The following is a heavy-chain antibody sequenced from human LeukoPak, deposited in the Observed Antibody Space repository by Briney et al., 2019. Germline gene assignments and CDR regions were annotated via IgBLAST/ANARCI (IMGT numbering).Heavy chain of an antibody. CDR3: ASSSGWYGDAFDI. CDR1: GFTVSSSY. CDR2: IYSGGST. Sequence: GGSLRLSCAASGFTVSSSYVSWVRQAPGKGLEWVSVIYSGGSTYYADSVKGRFTISRHNSKNTLYLQMNSLRAEDTAVYYCASSSGWYGDAFDIWGQGTMVTVSS. D-gene: IGHD6-19*01. J-gene: IGHJ3*02. V-gene: IGHV3-53*04.